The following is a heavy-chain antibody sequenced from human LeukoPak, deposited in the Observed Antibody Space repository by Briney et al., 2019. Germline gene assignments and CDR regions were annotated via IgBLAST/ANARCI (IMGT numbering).Heavy chain of an antibody. CDR2: IYSGGST. D-gene: IGHD3-16*01. Sequence: GSLRLSCAASGFTVSSNYMSWVRQAPGNRLEWVSVIYSGGSTYYADSVKGRFTISRDTSKNTLYLQMNSLRAEDTAVYYCAGALGQFGNWFDPWGQGTLVTVSS. CDR3: AGALGQFGNWFDP. V-gene: IGHV3-53*01. J-gene: IGHJ5*02. CDR1: GFTVSSNY.